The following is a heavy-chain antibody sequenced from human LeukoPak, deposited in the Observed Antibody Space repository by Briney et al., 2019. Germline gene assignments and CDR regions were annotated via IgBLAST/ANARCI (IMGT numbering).Heavy chain of an antibody. V-gene: IGHV3-53*01. CDR3: ARELREHGVFDI. CDR2: IYSDGST. Sequence: GGSLRLSCAASGLIVSSNYISWVSQAPGKGLDWVSEIYSDGSTYYAASVKGRFSFYRDNSKNTVYLKMNSLSADDTAVYYCARELREHGVFDIWGQGTMVTVSS. CDR1: GLIVSSNY. J-gene: IGHJ3*02. D-gene: IGHD1-26*01.